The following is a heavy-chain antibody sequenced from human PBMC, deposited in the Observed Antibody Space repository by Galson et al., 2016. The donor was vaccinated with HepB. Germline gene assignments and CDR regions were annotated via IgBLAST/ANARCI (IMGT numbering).Heavy chain of an antibody. J-gene: IGHJ6*02. CDR3: ARSAKYFYGLDV. V-gene: IGHV3-21*01. Sequence: SLRLSCAASGFTFNTYAMDWVRQAPGKGLEWVSSITRSSNYIYHADSFKDRFTISRDNAKNSVYLQMNSLRAEDSAVYYCARSAKYFYGLDVWGQGTTVTGSS. D-gene: IGHD3-10*01. CDR1: GFTFNTYA. CDR2: ITRSSNYI.